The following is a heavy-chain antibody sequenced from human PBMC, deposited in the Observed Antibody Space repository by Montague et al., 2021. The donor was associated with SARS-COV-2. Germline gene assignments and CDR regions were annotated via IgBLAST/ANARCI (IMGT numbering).Heavy chain of an antibody. Sequence: CAISGDSVSSNSATWNWVRQSPSRGLEWLGRTYYRSKWYNDYAVSVRGRVTINPDTSKNQFSLQLNSVTPEDTALYFCARDAVGGLDVWGQGTTVTVSS. CDR3: ARDAVGGLDV. CDR1: GDSVSSNSAT. CDR2: TYYRSKWYN. D-gene: IGHD6-19*01. J-gene: IGHJ6*02. V-gene: IGHV6-1*01.